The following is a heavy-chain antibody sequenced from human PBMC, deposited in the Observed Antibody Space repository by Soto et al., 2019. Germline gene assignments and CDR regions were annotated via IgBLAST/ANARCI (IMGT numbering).Heavy chain of an antibody. V-gene: IGHV1-69*13. CDR1: GGTFSSYA. CDR2: IIPIFGTA. J-gene: IGHJ5*02. D-gene: IGHD6-13*01. CDR3: ARDENGAPEYSSSWYRWFDP. Sequence: ASVKVSCKASGGTFSSYAISWVRQAPGQGLEWMGGIIPIFGTANYAQKFQGRVTITADESTSTAYMELSSLRSEDTAVYYCARDENGAPEYSSSWYRWFDPWGQGTLVTVSS.